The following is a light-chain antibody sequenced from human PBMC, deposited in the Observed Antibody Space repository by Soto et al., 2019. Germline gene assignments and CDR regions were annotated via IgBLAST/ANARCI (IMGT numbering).Light chain of an antibody. V-gene: IGLV8-61*01. Sequence: QAVVTQEPSFSVSPGGTVTLTCGLSSGSVSTSYYPSWYQQTPGQAPRTLIYSTNTRSSGVPDRFSGSILGIKAALTITGAQADDESDYYCVLYMGSGIWEFGGGTKLTVL. CDR1: SGSVSTSYY. CDR3: VLYMGSGIWE. J-gene: IGLJ3*02. CDR2: STN.